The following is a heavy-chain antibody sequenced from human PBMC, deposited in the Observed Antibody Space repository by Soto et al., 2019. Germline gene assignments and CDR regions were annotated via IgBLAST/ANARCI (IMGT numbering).Heavy chain of an antibody. CDR2: INHSGST. J-gene: IGHJ3*02. Sequence: SETLSLTCAVYGGSFSGYYWSWIRQPPGKGLEWIGEINHSGSTNYNPSLKSRVTISVDTSKNQFSLKLSSVTAADTAVYYCARHLAYCGGDCSLAAFDIWGQGXMVTVSS. CDR1: GGSFSGYY. V-gene: IGHV4-34*01. D-gene: IGHD2-21*02. CDR3: ARHLAYCGGDCSLAAFDI.